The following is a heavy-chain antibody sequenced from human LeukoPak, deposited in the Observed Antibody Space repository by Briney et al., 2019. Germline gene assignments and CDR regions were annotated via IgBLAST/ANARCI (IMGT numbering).Heavy chain of an antibody. CDR2: IYSGGST. CDR3: AREPQDIAVVPAAIHSYYYYGMDV. J-gene: IGHJ6*02. V-gene: IGHV3-66*01. Sequence: GGSLRLSCAASGFTVSSNYMSWVRQAPGKGLEWVSVIYSGGSTYYADSVKGRFTISRDNSKNTLYLQMNSLRAEDTAVYYCAREPQDIAVVPAAIHSYYYYGMDVWGQGTTVTVSS. D-gene: IGHD2-2*01. CDR1: GFTVSSNY.